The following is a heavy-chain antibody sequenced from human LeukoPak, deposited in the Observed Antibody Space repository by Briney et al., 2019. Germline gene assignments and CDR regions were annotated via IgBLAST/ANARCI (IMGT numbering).Heavy chain of an antibody. V-gene: IGHV1-24*01. CDR2: FDPEDGET. Sequence: ASVEVSCKVSGYTLTELSMHWVRQAPGKGLEWMGGFDPEDGETIYAQKFQGRVTMTEDTSTDTAYMELSSLRSEDTAVYYCATDPARYCSSTSCYLWGQGTLVTVSS. J-gene: IGHJ4*02. CDR1: GYTLTELS. CDR3: ATDPARYCSSTSCYL. D-gene: IGHD2-2*01.